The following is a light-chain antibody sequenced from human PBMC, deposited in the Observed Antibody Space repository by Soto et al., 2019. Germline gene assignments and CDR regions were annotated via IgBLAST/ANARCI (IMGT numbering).Light chain of an antibody. J-gene: IGKJ5*01. Sequence: EIVMTHSPATLSVSPGERATLSCRASQSVSSNLAWYQQKPGQAPRLLIYGASTRATGIPARFSGSGSGTEFTLTISSLQSEDFAVYYCQQYNNWPITFGQETRLEI. V-gene: IGKV3-15*01. CDR3: QQYNNWPIT. CDR1: QSVSSN. CDR2: GAS.